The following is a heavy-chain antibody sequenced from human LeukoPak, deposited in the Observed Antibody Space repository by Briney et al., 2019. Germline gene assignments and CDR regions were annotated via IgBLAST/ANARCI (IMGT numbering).Heavy chain of an antibody. D-gene: IGHD6-13*01. CDR2: INHSGST. J-gene: IGHJ4*02. Sequence: SETLSLTCAVYGVSFSGYYWSWIRQPPGKGLEWIGEINHSGSTNYNPSLKSRVTISVDTSKNQFSLKLSSVTAADTAVYYCARGRHIAAAGPYPIDYWGQGTLVTVSS. V-gene: IGHV4-34*01. CDR3: ARGRHIAAAGPYPIDY. CDR1: GVSFSGYY.